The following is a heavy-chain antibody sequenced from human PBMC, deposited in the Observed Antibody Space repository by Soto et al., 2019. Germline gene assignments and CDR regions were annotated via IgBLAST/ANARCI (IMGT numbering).Heavy chain of an antibody. CDR3: ARDGIAVAGRWPSAYNWFDP. CDR2: INPNSGGT. Sequence: GASVKVSCKASGYTLTGYYMHWVRQAPGQGLEWMGWINPNSGGTNYAQKFRGWVTMTRDTSISTAYMELSRLRSDDAAVYYCARDGIAVAGRWPSAYNWFDPWGQGTLVTVSS. D-gene: IGHD6-19*01. J-gene: IGHJ5*02. V-gene: IGHV1-2*04. CDR1: GYTLTGYY.